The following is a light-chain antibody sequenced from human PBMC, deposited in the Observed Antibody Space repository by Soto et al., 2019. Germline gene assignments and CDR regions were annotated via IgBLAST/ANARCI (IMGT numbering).Light chain of an antibody. Sequence: IVLTQSPGTLSLSPGERATLSCRASQSVSSSYLGWYQQRPGQAPRLLIYDAASRATGIPDRFRGSGSGTGFTLTISRLEPEDFAVYYCQQYGSTPITFGQGTRLEIK. CDR3: QQYGSTPIT. CDR2: DAA. J-gene: IGKJ5*01. CDR1: QSVSSSY. V-gene: IGKV3-20*01.